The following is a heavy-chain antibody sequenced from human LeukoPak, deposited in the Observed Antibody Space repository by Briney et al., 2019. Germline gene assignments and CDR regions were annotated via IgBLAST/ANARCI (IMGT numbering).Heavy chain of an antibody. V-gene: IGHV4-34*01. D-gene: IGHD3-3*01. J-gene: IGHJ4*02. Sequence: SETLSLTCAVYGGSFSGYYWSWIRQPPGKGLGWIGEINHSGSTNYNPSLKSRVTISVDTSKNQFSLKLSSVTAADTAVYYCARGRRYYDFWSGNFDYWGQGTLVTVSS. CDR2: INHSGST. CDR1: GGSFSGYY. CDR3: ARGRRYYDFWSGNFDY.